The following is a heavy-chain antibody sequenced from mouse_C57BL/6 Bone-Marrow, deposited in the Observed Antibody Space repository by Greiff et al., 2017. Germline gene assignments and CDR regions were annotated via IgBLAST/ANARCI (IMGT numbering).Heavy chain of an antibody. CDR1: GYTFTSYG. CDR2: IYPRSGNT. D-gene: IGHD1-1*01. V-gene: IGHV1-81*01. Sequence: QVQLQQSGAELARPGASVKLSCKASGYTFTSYGISWVKQRTGQGLEWIGEIYPRSGNTYYNEKFKGKATLTADKSSSTAYMELRSLTSEDSAVYFGARRNYYGSRYYFDYWGQGTTLTVSS. J-gene: IGHJ2*01. CDR3: ARRNYYGSRYYFDY.